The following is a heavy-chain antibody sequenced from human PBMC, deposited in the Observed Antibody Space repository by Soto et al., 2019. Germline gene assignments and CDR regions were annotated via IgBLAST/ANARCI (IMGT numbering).Heavy chain of an antibody. Sequence: ASVKVSCKASGYTFTNYAIHWVRQAPGQRLEWMGWLNPGNGNTKYSQKFQGRVTITRDTSASTAYMELSSLRSEDTAVYYCARRADCSGGSCYSDDAFDIWGQGTMVTVSS. D-gene: IGHD2-15*01. CDR2: LNPGNGNT. J-gene: IGHJ3*02. CDR3: ARRADCSGGSCYSDDAFDI. CDR1: GYTFTNYA. V-gene: IGHV1-3*01.